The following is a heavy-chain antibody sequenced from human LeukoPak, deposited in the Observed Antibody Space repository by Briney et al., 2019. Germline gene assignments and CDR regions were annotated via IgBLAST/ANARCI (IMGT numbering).Heavy chain of an antibody. Sequence: GGSLRLSCAAAGFTFSNAWMTWVRQAPGKGLEWVSSISGSGDSTYYADSVKGRFTISRDNSKNTLFLQMNSLRAEDTAVYYCAKAGDTRYYNFDYWGQGTLVTVSS. V-gene: IGHV3-23*01. CDR1: GFTFSNAW. CDR2: ISGSGDST. J-gene: IGHJ4*02. CDR3: AKAGDTRYYNFDY. D-gene: IGHD3-22*01.